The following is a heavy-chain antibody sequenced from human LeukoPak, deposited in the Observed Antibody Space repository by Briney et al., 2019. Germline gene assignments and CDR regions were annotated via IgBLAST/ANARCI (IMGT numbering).Heavy chain of an antibody. CDR2: ISSSSSYI. Sequence: GGSLRLSCAASGFTFSSYSMNWVRQAPGKGLEWVSSISSSSSYIYYADSVKGRFTISRDNAKNSLYPQMNSLRAEDTAVYYCARGQYYDILTGYSTLVYWGQGTLVTVSS. CDR1: GFTFSSYS. V-gene: IGHV3-21*01. CDR3: ARGQYYDILTGYSTLVY. J-gene: IGHJ4*02. D-gene: IGHD3-9*01.